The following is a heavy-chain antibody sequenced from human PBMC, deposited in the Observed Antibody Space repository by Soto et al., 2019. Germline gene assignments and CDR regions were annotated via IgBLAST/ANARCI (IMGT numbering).Heavy chain of an antibody. J-gene: IGHJ4*02. V-gene: IGHV3-23*01. Sequence: EVQLLESGGGLVQPGGSLRLSCAASGFTFSSYAMSWVRQAPGKGLEWVSAISGSGGSTYYADSVKGRFTISRDNSKNTLYLQLNSLRAEDTAVYYGAKRQNYYYSSGYYLFDYWGQGTLVTVSS. CDR3: AKRQNYYYSSGYYLFDY. D-gene: IGHD3-22*01. CDR2: ISGSGGST. CDR1: GFTFSSYA.